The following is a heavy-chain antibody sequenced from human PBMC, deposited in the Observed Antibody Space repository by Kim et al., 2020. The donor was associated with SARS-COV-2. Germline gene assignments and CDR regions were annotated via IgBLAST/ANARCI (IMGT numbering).Heavy chain of an antibody. J-gene: IGHJ6*02. CDR2: INHRGST. D-gene: IGHD3-3*01. Sequence: SETLSLTCAVYGWSFSGYYWSWIRQPPGKGLEWIGEINHRGSTNYNPSFKSRVTILVDTSKNRFPLKRSSVTAADTAVYYCARQMRRMTIFGVVINPRDYYGMDVWGQGTTVTVSS. V-gene: IGHV4-34*01. CDR3: ARQMRRMTIFGVVINPRDYYGMDV. CDR1: GWSFSGYY.